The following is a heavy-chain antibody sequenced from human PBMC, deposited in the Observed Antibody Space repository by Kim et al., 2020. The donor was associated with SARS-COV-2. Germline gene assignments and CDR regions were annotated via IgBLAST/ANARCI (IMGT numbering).Heavy chain of an antibody. CDR2: MNPNSGNT. V-gene: IGHV1-8*01. Sequence: ASVKVSCKASGYTFTSYDINWVRQATGQGLEWMGWMNPNSGNTGYAQKFQGRVTMTRNTSISTAYMELSSLRSEDTAVYYCARGDYGSGSEVFDIWGQGTMVTVSS. CDR3: ARGDYGSGSEVFDI. D-gene: IGHD3-10*01. J-gene: IGHJ3*02. CDR1: GYTFTSYD.